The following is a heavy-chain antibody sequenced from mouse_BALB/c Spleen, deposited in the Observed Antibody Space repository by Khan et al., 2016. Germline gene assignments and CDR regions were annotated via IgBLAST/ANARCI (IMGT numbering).Heavy chain of an antibody. Sequence: EVELVESGGGLVKPGGSLKFPCAASGFTFSSYAMSWVRQTPEKRLEGVASISSGGTTYYPDSVKGRFTIFRDDARNILYLQMNSLRSEVTVIYYCAREENALDYWGQGTSVTVSS. V-gene: IGHV5-6-5*01. CDR2: ISSGGTT. CDR1: GFTFSSYA. J-gene: IGHJ4*01. CDR3: AREENALDY.